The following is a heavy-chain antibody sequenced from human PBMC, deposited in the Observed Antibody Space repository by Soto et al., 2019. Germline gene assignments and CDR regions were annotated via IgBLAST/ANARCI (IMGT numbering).Heavy chain of an antibody. V-gene: IGHV1-46*01. D-gene: IGHD2-21*02. CDR2: INPHGGST. Sequence: SENLSWKAPGEAMTRYYLNWVCQAPGQGLEWMGVINPHGGSTKYAQKFQGRITMTRDTSRSTVYMELSSLRSDDTAIYYCARSSGVNFELIIEDCDLLYSCGQG. CDR1: GEAMTRYY. CDR3: ARSSGVNFELIIEDCDLLYS. J-gene: IGHJ5*02.